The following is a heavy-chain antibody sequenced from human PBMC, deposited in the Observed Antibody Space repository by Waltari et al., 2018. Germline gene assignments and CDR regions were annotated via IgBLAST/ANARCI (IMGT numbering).Heavy chain of an antibody. Sequence: QVQLQQWGAGLLKPSETLSLTCAVYGGSFSDYYCSWIRQPPGKGLEWIGESNHSGNTNYNPSLKSRVTISVDTSKNQFSLKLSSATAADTAVYYCARDPTRLRTFDYWGQGTLVTVSS. J-gene: IGHJ4*02. D-gene: IGHD3-16*01. V-gene: IGHV4-34*01. CDR3: ARDPTRLRTFDY. CDR1: GGSFSDYY. CDR2: SNHSGNT.